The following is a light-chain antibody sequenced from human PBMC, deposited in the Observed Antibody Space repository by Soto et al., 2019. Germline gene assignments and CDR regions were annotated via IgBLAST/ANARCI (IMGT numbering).Light chain of an antibody. CDR1: QTIDSW. J-gene: IGKJ1*01. Sequence: DIQMTQSPSTLSASVGDRFTITCRASQTIDSWLAWYQQRPGKPPNLLIYKASTLASGVPSRFSGSGSGTEFTLTINSLQPDDFATYYCQQYHIYSGTFGQGTKV. CDR2: KAS. V-gene: IGKV1-5*03. CDR3: QQYHIYSGT.